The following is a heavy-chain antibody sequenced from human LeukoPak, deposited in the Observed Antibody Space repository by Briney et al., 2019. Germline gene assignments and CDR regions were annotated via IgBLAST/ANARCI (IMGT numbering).Heavy chain of an antibody. Sequence: GASVKVSCKASGYTFSSGYYLHWVRQAPGQGLEWMGWINPNNGDTNYAQKFLGRVTMTRDTSISTAYMELSRLRSDDAAVYFCARGAYYNFWSGFYYSPHFDYWGQGTLATVSS. CDR1: GYTFSSGYY. CDR3: ARGAYYNFWSGFYYSPHFDY. J-gene: IGHJ4*02. D-gene: IGHD3-3*01. V-gene: IGHV1-2*02. CDR2: INPNNGDT.